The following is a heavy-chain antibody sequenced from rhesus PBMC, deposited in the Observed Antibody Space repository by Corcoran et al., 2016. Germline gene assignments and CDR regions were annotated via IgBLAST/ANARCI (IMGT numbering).Heavy chain of an antibody. CDR2: ISGSGGST. J-gene: IGHJ5-1*01. D-gene: IGHD3-22*01. CDR3: ARDGGDRFDV. CDR1: GGPIGSNW. V-gene: IGHV4-173*01. Sequence: QLQLQESGPGLVKPSETLSLSCAVSGGPIGSNWWSWIRQSPGKGLEWIGRISGSGGSTSYNPSLKSRVTISTDTSKNQLSLRLISLTAADTAVYYCARDGGDRFDVWGPGVLVTISS.